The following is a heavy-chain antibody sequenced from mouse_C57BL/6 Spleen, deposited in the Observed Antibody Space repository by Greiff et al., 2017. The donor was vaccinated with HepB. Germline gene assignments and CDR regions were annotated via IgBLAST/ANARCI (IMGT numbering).Heavy chain of an antibody. CDR3: ARDGSYAMDY. CDR2: ISSGSSTI. J-gene: IGHJ4*01. CDR1: GFTFSDYG. D-gene: IGHD1-1*02. Sequence: EVKLMESGGGLVKPGGSLKLSCAASGFTFSDYGMHWVRQAPEKGLEWVAYISSGSSTIYYADTVKGRFTISRDNAKNTLFLQMTSLVSEDTAMYYCARDGSYAMDYWGQGTSVTVSS. V-gene: IGHV5-17*01.